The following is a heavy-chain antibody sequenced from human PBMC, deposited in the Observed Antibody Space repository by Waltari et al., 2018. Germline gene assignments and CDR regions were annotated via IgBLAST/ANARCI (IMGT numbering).Heavy chain of an antibody. J-gene: IGHJ3*02. CDR2: TIPIFGSP. CDR1: GVNFGRYA. Sequence: QVQLVQSGAGVKKPGSSVRVSCRASGVNFGRYAITWVRQAPGQGLEWMGGTIPIFGSPMYAPKFQGRVSITADELTYTVYMELNSLRSDDTAIYYCARRKLGEAFDIWGQGTMVIVSS. V-gene: IGHV1-69*12. D-gene: IGHD3-16*01. CDR3: ARRKLGEAFDI.